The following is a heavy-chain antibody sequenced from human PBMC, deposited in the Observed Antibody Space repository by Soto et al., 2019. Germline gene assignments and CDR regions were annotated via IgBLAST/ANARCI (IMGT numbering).Heavy chain of an antibody. Sequence: SETLSLTCTVSGGSISSSSYYWGWVRQPPGKGLEWIGSIYYSGSTYYNPSLKSRVTISVDTSKNQFSLKLSSVTAADTAVYYCARIGGDIVLVPAATKKNWFDPWGQGTPVTVSS. CDR2: IYYSGST. V-gene: IGHV4-39*01. CDR1: GGSISSSSYY. CDR3: ARIGGDIVLVPAATKKNWFDP. D-gene: IGHD2-2*01. J-gene: IGHJ5*02.